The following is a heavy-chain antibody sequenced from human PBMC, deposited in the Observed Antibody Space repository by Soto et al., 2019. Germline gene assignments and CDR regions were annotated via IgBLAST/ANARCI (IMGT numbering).Heavy chain of an antibody. V-gene: IGHV1-18*01. CDR2: ISAYNGNT. D-gene: IGHD6-13*01. J-gene: IGHJ4*02. CDR1: GYTFTSYG. CDR3: ARPLGNKYSSSWYYFDY. Sequence: ASVKVSCKASGYTFTSYGISWVRQAPGQGLEWMGWISAYNGNTNYAQKLQGRVTMTTDTSTSTAYMELRSLRSDDTAVYYCARPLGNKYSSSWYYFDYWGQGTLVTVSS.